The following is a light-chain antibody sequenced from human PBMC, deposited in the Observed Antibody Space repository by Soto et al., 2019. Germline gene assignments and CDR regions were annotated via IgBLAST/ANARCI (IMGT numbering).Light chain of an antibody. CDR3: SSYTRTNTWV. J-gene: IGLJ3*02. CDR1: SSDVGAYKY. Sequence: QSALTQPASVSGSPGQSITISCTGTSSDVGAYKYVSWYQQHPGKAPKLMIYEATNRPSGVSDRFSGSKSGNTASLTIYGLQAEDEADYYCSSYTRTNTWVFGGGTKLTVL. CDR2: EAT. V-gene: IGLV2-14*01.